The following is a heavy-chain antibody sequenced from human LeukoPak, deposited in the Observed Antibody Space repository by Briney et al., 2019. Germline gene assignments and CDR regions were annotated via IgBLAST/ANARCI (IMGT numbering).Heavy chain of an antibody. J-gene: IGHJ4*02. V-gene: IGHV3-23*01. D-gene: IGHD3-22*01. Sequence: GGSLRLSCAASGFTFSSYAMSWVRPAPGKGLEWVSAISGSGGSTYYADSVKGRFTISRDNSKNTLYLQMNSLRAEDTAVYYCAKLTIVVVTPIDYWGQGTLVTVSS. CDR1: GFTFSSYA. CDR3: AKLTIVVVTPIDY. CDR2: ISGSGGST.